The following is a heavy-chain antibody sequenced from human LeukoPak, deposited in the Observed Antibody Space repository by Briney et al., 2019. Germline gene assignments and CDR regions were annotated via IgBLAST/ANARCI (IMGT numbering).Heavy chain of an antibody. Sequence: PGGSLRLSCAASGFTFSSYWMSWVRQAPGKGLEWVANIKQDGSEKYYVDSVKGRFTISRDNAKNSLYLQMNSLRAEDTAVYYCAKGDTMHPRWLQFSDYYYYMDVWGKGTTVTVSS. CDR2: IKQDGSEK. V-gene: IGHV3-7*01. CDR1: GFTFSSYW. J-gene: IGHJ6*03. CDR3: AKGDTMHPRWLQFSDYYYYMDV. D-gene: IGHD5-24*01.